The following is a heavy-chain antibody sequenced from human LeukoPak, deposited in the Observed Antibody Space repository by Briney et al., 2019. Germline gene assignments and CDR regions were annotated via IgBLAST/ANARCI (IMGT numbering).Heavy chain of an antibody. CDR3: ARDRLRDGYNYIDY. Sequence: SETLSLTCAVYGGSFSGYYWSWIRQPPGKGLEWVGEINHSGSTNYNPSLKSRVTISVDTSKNQFSLKLSSATAADTAVYYCARDRLRDGYNYIDYWGQGTLVTVSS. J-gene: IGHJ4*02. CDR2: INHSGST. V-gene: IGHV4-34*01. D-gene: IGHD5-24*01. CDR1: GGSFSGYY.